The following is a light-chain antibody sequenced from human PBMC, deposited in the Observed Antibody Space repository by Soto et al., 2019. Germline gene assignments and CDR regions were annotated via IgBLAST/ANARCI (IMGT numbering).Light chain of an antibody. J-gene: IGLJ3*02. CDR3: CSYVGGSIWV. Sequence: SVLTQPASVSGSPGLSITIPCTGSSSDVGSHDIVSWYQQHPGKAPKLFLYEVTKRPSGVSNRFSGSKSGSTASLTISGLQAEDEADYYCCSYVGGSIWVFGGGTKVTVL. V-gene: IGLV2-23*02. CDR1: SSDVGSHDI. CDR2: EVT.